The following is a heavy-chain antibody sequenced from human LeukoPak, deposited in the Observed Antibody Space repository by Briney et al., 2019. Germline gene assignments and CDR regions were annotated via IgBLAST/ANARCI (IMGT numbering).Heavy chain of an antibody. D-gene: IGHD6-19*01. CDR1: GFTFGEYG. CDR3: AKDIHIGHGSGWPES. Sequence: GGSLRLSCVGSGFTFGEYGMHWVRQVPGKGLEWVSHITWDGGSTYAGSVKGRFTISRDNSKNSLYLQMNSLGAEDTALYYCAKDIHIGHGSGWPESWGQGTLVTVSS. CDR2: ITWDGGST. J-gene: IGHJ5*02. V-gene: IGHV3-43D*03.